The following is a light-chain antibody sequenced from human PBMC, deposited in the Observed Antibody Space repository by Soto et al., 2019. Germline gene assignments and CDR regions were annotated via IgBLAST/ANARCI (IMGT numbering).Light chain of an antibody. CDR1: QTISSY. CDR2: AAS. V-gene: IGKV1-39*01. CDR3: QQSYSAPYT. J-gene: IGKJ2*01. Sequence: DIQMTQSPSSLSASIGDRVTITCRASQTISSYLVWYQQKPGKAPKLLIYAASNLQSGVPSRFSGSESGTDSTLTISSLQPEDSATYYCQQSYSAPYTFGQGTKLEI.